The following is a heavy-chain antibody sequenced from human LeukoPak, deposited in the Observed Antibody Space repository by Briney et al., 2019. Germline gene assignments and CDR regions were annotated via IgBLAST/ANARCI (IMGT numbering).Heavy chain of an antibody. Sequence: SETLSLTCTVSGGSISSYYWSWIRQPPGKGLEWLGNIYYSGATYYNPSLKSRVTISVDTSKNQFSLKLTSVTAADTAVYYCARGRYVTTRGGAAAGFLDYWGQGTLVTVST. D-gene: IGHD6-13*01. CDR2: IYYSGAT. V-gene: IGHV4-59*12. CDR1: GGSISSYY. J-gene: IGHJ4*02. CDR3: ARGRYVTTRGGAAAGFLDY.